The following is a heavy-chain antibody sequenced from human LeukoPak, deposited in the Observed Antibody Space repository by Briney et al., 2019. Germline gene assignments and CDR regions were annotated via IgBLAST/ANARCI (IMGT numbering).Heavy chain of an antibody. Sequence: GGSLRLSCATSGFTFRNYAMHWVRQAPGKGLEYVSAISSNGDNTFYANSVKGRFTISRDSSKNTLSLQMGSLRGDDMAVYYCARDPGIATSGPWFDPWGQGTLVTVSS. D-gene: IGHD6-13*01. J-gene: IGHJ5*02. CDR2: ISSNGDNT. V-gene: IGHV3-64*01. CDR3: ARDPGIATSGPWFDP. CDR1: GFTFRNYA.